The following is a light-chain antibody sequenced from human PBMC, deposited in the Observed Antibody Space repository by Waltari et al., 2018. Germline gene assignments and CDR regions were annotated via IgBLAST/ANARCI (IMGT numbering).Light chain of an antibody. CDR2: EVT. J-gene: IGLJ3*02. V-gene: IGLV2-8*01. Sequence: QSALTPPPSASVSPGQSVTISCPGTSSDVGGYKYFSWYQQYPGKAPKRIIYEVTKRPSGVPDRFSGSKSGNTASLTVSGLLPEDEAAYYCTSYAGSNNPVMFGGGTKLTVL. CDR3: TSYAGSNNPVM. CDR1: SSDVGGYKY.